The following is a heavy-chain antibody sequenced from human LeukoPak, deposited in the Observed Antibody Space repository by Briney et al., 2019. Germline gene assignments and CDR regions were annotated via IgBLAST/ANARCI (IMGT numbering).Heavy chain of an antibody. CDR1: GFTFSSYG. CDR2: ISGSGGRI. D-gene: IGHD1-1*01. V-gene: IGHV3-23*01. J-gene: IGHJ4*02. Sequence: GGTLRLPCTTSGFTFSSYGMSWVRQAPGKGLEWVSAISGSGGRIYFADSLKGRFTISRDNSKNTLYLQMNSLRAEDTAVYYCARDQLGAVLYFDYWGQGTLVTVSS. CDR3: ARDQLGAVLYFDY.